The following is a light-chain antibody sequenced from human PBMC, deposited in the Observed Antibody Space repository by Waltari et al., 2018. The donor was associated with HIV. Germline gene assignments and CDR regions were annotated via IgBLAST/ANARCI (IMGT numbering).Light chain of an antibody. CDR1: SGSIASNY. V-gene: IGLV6-57*03. J-gene: IGLJ3*02. CDR3: QSYDTSNSHWV. Sequence: FILTQPHSVSGSPGKTVNISCTRSSGSIASNYVQWFQQRPGSAPINVIYQNNQRASVVSVRFSGSIDRSSNSASLTISGLKTEDEADFFCQSYDTSNSHWVFGGGTKLTVL. CDR2: QNN.